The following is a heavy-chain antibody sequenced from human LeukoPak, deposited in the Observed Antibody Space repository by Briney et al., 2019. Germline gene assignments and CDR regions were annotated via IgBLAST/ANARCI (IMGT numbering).Heavy chain of an antibody. CDR3: VRDLYRSSYYFQY. CDR2: IWKDGNEK. J-gene: IGHJ4*02. V-gene: IGHV3-33*01. CDR1: GFDFSDYG. Sequence: GGSLRLSCAASGFDFSDYGMHWVHQAPGKGLEWVAVIWKDGNEKYYADSVKGRFTISRDNSKNTLHLQMDSLRVEDTAMYYCVRDLYRSSYYFQYWGQGTLVTVSS. D-gene: IGHD6-6*01.